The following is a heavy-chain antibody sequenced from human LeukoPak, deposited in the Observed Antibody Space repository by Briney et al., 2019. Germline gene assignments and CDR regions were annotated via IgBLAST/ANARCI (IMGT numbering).Heavy chain of an antibody. CDR3: ARSRGWYGHGDFDY. Sequence: SETLSLTCTISGGSISSYYWSWIPQPPGKGLEWIGYIDYSGSTNYNPSLKSRVTISVDTSKNQFSLKLSSVTAADTAVYYCARSRGWYGHGDFDYWGQGTLVTVSS. V-gene: IGHV4-59*08. CDR1: GGSISSYY. D-gene: IGHD6-19*01. J-gene: IGHJ4*02. CDR2: IDYSGST.